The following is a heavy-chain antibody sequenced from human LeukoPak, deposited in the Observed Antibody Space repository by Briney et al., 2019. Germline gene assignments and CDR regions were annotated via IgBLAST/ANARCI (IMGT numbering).Heavy chain of an antibody. D-gene: IGHD5-12*01. V-gene: IGHV1-24*01. CDR1: GYTLTELS. CDR2: FDPEDGET. J-gene: IGHJ4*02. Sequence: ASVKVSCKVSGYTLTELSMHWARQAPGKGLEWLGGFDPEDGETIYAQKFQGRVTMTEDTSTDTAYMELSSLRSEDTAVDYCATTAVLMGGYDFPFDYWGQGTLVTVSS. CDR3: ATTAVLMGGYDFPFDY.